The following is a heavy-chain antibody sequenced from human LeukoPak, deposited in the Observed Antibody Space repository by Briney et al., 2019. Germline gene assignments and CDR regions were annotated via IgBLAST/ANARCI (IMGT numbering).Heavy chain of an antibody. CDR3: RAVVVAAAVVYYFDY. V-gene: IGHV3-23*01. CDR2: ISGSGGST. CDR1: EFTYISYA. D-gene: IGHD2-15*01. J-gene: IGHJ4*02. Sequence: PGCSLILSCASSEFTYISYALSWVRQAPGHGLDWVSPISGSGGSTYYADSVKGRFTISRDNSKNTLYLQMNSLRGEDTAVYYCRAVVVAAAVVYYFDYWGQGTLVTVSS.